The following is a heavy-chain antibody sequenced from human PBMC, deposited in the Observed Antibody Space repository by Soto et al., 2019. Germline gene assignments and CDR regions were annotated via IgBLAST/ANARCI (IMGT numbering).Heavy chain of an antibody. CDR2: IYYSGST. Sequence: QVQLQESGPGLVKPSQTLSLTCTVSGGSISSGGYYWSWIRQHPGKGLEWIGYIYYSGSTYYNPSRESRVTISVDASKNQFSLKLSSVTAADTAVYYCARAAHYSSPFRWFDPWGQGTLVTVSS. J-gene: IGHJ5*02. CDR3: ARAAHYSSPFRWFDP. D-gene: IGHD6-13*01. CDR1: GGSISSGGYY. V-gene: IGHV4-31*03.